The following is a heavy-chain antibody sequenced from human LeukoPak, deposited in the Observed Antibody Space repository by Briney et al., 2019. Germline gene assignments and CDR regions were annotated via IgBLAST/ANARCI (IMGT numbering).Heavy chain of an antibody. CDR2: ISGSSSYT. CDR3: ARDSRGEMPSN. J-gene: IGHJ4*02. D-gene: IGHD5-24*01. V-gene: IGHV3-11*05. Sequence: GGSLRLSCAASGFTFSDYYMSWIRQPPGKGLEWVSYISGSSSYTNYADSVKGRFTISRDNAKNSLYLQMNSLRAEDTVVYYCARDSRGEMPSNWGQGTLVTVSS. CDR1: GFTFSDYY.